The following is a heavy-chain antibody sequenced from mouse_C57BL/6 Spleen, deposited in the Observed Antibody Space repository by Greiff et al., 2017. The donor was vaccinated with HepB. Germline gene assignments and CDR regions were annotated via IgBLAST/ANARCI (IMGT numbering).Heavy chain of an antibody. CDR1: GYTFTSYW. J-gene: IGHJ4*01. Sequence: VQLQQSGAELAKPGASVKLSCKASGYTFTSYWMHWVNQRPGQGLEWIGYINPSSGYTKYNQKFKDKATLTADKSSSTAYMQLSSLTYEDSAAYYCAGPLGTVVGRDYWGQGTSVTVSS. V-gene: IGHV1-7*01. CDR2: INPSSGYT. CDR3: AGPLGTVVGRDY. D-gene: IGHD1-1*01.